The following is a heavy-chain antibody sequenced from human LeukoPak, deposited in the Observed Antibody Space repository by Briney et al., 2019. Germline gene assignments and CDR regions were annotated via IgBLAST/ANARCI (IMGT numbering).Heavy chain of an antibody. Sequence: ASVKVSCKASGYTFTSYGISWVRQAPGQGLERMGWINPNSGGTNYAQKFQGRVTMTRDTSISTAYMELSRLRSDDTAVYYCAGFGNDAFDIWGQGTMVTVSS. CDR2: INPNSGGT. V-gene: IGHV1-2*02. CDR3: AGFGNDAFDI. J-gene: IGHJ3*02. D-gene: IGHD3-10*01. CDR1: GYTFTSYG.